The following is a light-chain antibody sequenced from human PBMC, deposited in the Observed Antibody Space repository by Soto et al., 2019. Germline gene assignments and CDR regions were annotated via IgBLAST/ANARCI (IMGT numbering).Light chain of an antibody. Sequence: IVMTQSPATLSVSPGERATLSCRASQNIYSNIAWYQQRPGQAPRLLIYRASTRATGVPARFSGSGSGTEFTLTISSLRSEDFTVYSCLQYAGSPRTFGQGTKVDIK. J-gene: IGKJ1*01. V-gene: IGKV3-15*01. CDR2: RAS. CDR3: LQYAGSPRT. CDR1: QNIYSN.